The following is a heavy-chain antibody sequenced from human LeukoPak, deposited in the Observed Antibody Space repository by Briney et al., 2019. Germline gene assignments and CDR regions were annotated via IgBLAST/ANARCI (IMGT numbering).Heavy chain of an antibody. J-gene: IGHJ5*02. D-gene: IGHD3-3*01. V-gene: IGHV4-34*01. Sequence: PSETLSLTCAVYGGSFSGYYWSWIRQPPGKGLEWIGEINHSGSTNYNPSLKSRVTISVDTSKNQFSLKLSSVTAADTAVYYCARGIRFLEWLFRNWFDPWGQETLVTVSS. CDR1: GGSFSGYY. CDR2: INHSGST. CDR3: ARGIRFLEWLFRNWFDP.